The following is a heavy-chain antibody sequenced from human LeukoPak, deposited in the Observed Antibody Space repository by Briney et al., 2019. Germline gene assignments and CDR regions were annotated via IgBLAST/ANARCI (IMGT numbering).Heavy chain of an antibody. J-gene: IGHJ5*02. Sequence: PGRSLRLSCAASGFTFDDYAMHWVRKAPGKGLEWVSGIRWNSGSIGYADSVKGRFTISRDNAKNSLYLQMNSLRAEDTALYYSAKGATIAATLGWFDTWGQGTLVTVSS. V-gene: IGHV3-9*01. CDR2: IRWNSGSI. CDR3: AKGATIAATLGWFDT. CDR1: GFTFDDYA. D-gene: IGHD2-15*01.